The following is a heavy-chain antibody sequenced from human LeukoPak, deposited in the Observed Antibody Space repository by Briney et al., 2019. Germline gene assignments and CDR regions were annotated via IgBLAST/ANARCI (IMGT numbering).Heavy chain of an antibody. CDR3: ARDPGDGVAAAGTKLDY. D-gene: IGHD6-13*01. CDR1: GGTFSSYA. CDR2: IIPIFGTA. Sequence: EASVKVSCKASGGTFSSYAISWVRQAPGQGLEWMGGIIPIFGTANYAQKFQGRVTITADESTSTAYMELSSLRSDDTAVYYCARDPGDGVAAAGTKLDYWGQGTLVTVSS. V-gene: IGHV1-69*13. J-gene: IGHJ4*02.